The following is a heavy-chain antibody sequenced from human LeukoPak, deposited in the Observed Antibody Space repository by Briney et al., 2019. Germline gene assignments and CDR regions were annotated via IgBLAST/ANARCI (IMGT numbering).Heavy chain of an antibody. CDR3: ARGRQRGSYRYYNWFDP. V-gene: IGHV1-8*01. CDR1: GYTFTSYD. J-gene: IGHJ5*02. Sequence: ASVKVSCKASGYTFTSYDINWVRQATGQGLEWMGWMNPNSGNTGYAQEFQGRVTMTRNTSISTAYMELSSLRSEDTAVYYCARGRQRGSYRYYNWFDPWGQGTLVTVSS. CDR2: MNPNSGNT. D-gene: IGHD3-16*02.